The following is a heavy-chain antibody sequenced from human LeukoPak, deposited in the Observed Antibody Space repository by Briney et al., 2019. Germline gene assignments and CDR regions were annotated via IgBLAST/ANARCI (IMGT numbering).Heavy chain of an antibody. Sequence: GGSLRLSCAASGFTFSSYAMSWVRQAPGKGLKWVSVISGSGDSTYYADSVKGRFTIFRDNSKNTLFLQMNSLRAEDTAVYYCAKYYYDSSGYYYLRKNWYFDLWGRGTLVTVSS. J-gene: IGHJ2*01. CDR1: GFTFSSYA. D-gene: IGHD3-22*01. V-gene: IGHV3-23*01. CDR3: AKYYYDSSGYYYLRKNWYFDL. CDR2: ISGSGDST.